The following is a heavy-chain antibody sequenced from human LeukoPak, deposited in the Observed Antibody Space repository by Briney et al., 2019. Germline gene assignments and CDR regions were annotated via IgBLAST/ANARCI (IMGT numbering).Heavy chain of an antibody. V-gene: IGHV3-21*01. CDR3: ARDRIYCGGDCYSGWFDP. CDR2: ISSSSSYI. D-gene: IGHD2-21*02. CDR1: GFTFSSYS. J-gene: IGHJ5*02. Sequence: GGSLRLSCAASGFTFSSYSMNWVRQAPGKGLEWVSSISSSSSYIYYADLVKGRFTISRDNAKNSLYLQMNSLRAEDTAVYYCARDRIYCGGDCYSGWFDPWGQGTLVTVSS.